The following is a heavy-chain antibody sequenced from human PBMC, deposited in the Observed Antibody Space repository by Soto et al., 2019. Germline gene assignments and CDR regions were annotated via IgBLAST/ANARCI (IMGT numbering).Heavy chain of an antibody. Sequence: QVQLQESGPGLVKPSQTLSLTCTVSGGSISSGSYYWSWIRQHPAKGLEWIGYIYFSGNAYYNPSLESRXXLXVXPSENQFSLKMSSVTAADTAVYYCARLLTLVATLDCWGQGTLVTVSS. V-gene: IGHV4-31*03. CDR1: GGSISSGSYY. D-gene: IGHD2-8*02. CDR2: IYFSGNA. J-gene: IGHJ4*02. CDR3: ARLLTLVATLDC.